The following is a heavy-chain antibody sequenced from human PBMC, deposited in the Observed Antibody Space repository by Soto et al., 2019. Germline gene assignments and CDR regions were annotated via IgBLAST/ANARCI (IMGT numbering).Heavy chain of an antibody. CDR2: ISASNGNT. Sequence: QVQLVQSGAEVKNSGASVKVSCKASGYTFTSYGFSWVRQAPGQGLEWMGWISASNGNTNYAQKLQGSVTMTTDTSTGTAYMELRSLRSDDTATYYCAKDLNWNYVGVFDYWGQGTLVTASS. V-gene: IGHV1-18*01. D-gene: IGHD1-7*01. CDR1: GYTFTSYG. J-gene: IGHJ4*02. CDR3: AKDLNWNYVGVFDY.